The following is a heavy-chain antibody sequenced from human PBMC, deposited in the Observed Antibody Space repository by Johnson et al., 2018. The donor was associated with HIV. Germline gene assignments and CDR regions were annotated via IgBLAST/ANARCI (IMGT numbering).Heavy chain of an antibody. V-gene: IGHV3-23*04. J-gene: IGHJ3*02. D-gene: IGHD3-16*01. CDR2: ISGSGGST. Sequence: VQLVESGGGLVQPGGSLRLSCAASGFTFSSYAMSWVRQAPGKGLEWVSAISGSGGSTYYADSVKGRFTISRDNSKNTLYLQMNRLRAEDTAGYYCAKGLGSSDAFGIWGQGTMVTVSS. CDR1: GFTFSSYA. CDR3: AKGLGSSDAFGI.